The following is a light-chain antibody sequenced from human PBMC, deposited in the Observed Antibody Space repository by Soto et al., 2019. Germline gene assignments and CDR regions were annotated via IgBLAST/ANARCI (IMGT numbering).Light chain of an antibody. V-gene: IGKV3-11*01. Sequence: IVLSQSPSTLSLSPGERATLSCRASQSVSSYLAWYQQKPGQAPRLLIYDASNRATGIPARFSGSGSGKEFTLTISSLQSEDFAVYYCQQYNNWPPWTFGQGTKVDIK. CDR3: QQYNNWPPWT. J-gene: IGKJ1*01. CDR1: QSVSSY. CDR2: DAS.